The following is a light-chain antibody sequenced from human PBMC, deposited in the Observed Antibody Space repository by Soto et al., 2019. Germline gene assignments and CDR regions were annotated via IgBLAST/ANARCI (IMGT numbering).Light chain of an antibody. Sequence: QSVLTQPASVSGSPGQSITISCTGTTSDVGLYNYVSWYQQHPDKAPKLMISEVSNRPSGVSNRFSGSKSGNTASLTISGLQAEDEADYYCSSYTSSDTLVFGAGTKLTVL. J-gene: IGLJ2*01. CDR2: EVS. V-gene: IGLV2-14*01. CDR1: TSDVGLYNY. CDR3: SSYTSSDTLV.